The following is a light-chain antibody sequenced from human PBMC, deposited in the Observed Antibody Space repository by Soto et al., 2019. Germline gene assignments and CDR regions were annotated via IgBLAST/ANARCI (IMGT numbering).Light chain of an antibody. Sequence: QSVRTQPPSASGTPGQRVTISCSGSSSNSGSNTVNWYPQLPGTDPKLLVYSNNQRPSGVPDRFSGSKSGTSASLAISGLQPEDEADYYCAAWDDSLHGWVFGGVTKHTVL. CDR2: SNN. CDR3: AAWDDSLHGWV. V-gene: IGLV1-44*01. J-gene: IGLJ3*02. CDR1: SSNSGSNT.